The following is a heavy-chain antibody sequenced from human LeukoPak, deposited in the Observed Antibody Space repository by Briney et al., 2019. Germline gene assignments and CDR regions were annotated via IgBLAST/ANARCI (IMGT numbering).Heavy chain of an antibody. V-gene: IGHV3-11*05. Sequence: PGGSLRLSCAASGFTFKDFYMSWVRQAPGKGLEWVSYINHLGSQTDYADSVKGRFTISRVNAKNSLSLQMNNLSVDDTAVYYCVRARFTTFVYYWGQGTLVTVSS. CDR3: VRARFTTFVYY. CDR1: GFTFKDFY. CDR2: INHLGSQT. D-gene: IGHD1-14*01. J-gene: IGHJ4*02.